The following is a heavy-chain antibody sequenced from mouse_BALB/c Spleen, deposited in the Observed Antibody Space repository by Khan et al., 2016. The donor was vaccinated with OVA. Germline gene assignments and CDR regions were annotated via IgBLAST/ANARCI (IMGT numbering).Heavy chain of an antibody. CDR2: ISYSGNT. V-gene: IGHV3-2*02. J-gene: IGHJ2*01. D-gene: IGHD1-1*01. Sequence: EVKLLESGPGLVKPSQSLSLTCTVTGYSITTDYAWNWIRQFPGNKLGWMGFISYSGNTKYNPSLKSRISITRDTSKNQFFLQLKSVTTEDTARYYCARVYGGDFDYWGQGTTLTVSS. CDR3: ARVYGGDFDY. CDR1: GYSITTDYA.